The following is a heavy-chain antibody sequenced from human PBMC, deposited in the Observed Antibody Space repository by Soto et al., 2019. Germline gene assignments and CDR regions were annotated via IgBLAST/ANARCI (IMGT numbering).Heavy chain of an antibody. Sequence: GGSQRLSCTASGFTFGDYAMSWVRQAPGKGLEWVGFIRSKAYGGTTEYAASVKGRFTISRDDSKSIAYLQMNSLKTEDTAVYYCTRDLTLYCTNGVCYKGGYYYYGMDVWGQGTTVTVSS. CDR1: GFTFGDYA. V-gene: IGHV3-49*04. CDR2: IRSKAYGGTT. D-gene: IGHD2-8*01. CDR3: TRDLTLYCTNGVCYKGGYYYYGMDV. J-gene: IGHJ6*02.